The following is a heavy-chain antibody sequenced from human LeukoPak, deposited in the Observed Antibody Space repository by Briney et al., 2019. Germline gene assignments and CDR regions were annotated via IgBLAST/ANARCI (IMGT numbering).Heavy chain of an antibody. J-gene: IGHJ4*02. CDR1: GFTFSSYG. Sequence: GGSLRLSCAAPGFTFSSYGMSWVRHAPGKVLEWLSTITGIVNTTFYADSVKGRFTISRDHSKNTLYLQMNSLRAEDTAVYYCAKGRGYCSGGSCYSDYWGQGTLVTVSS. CDR3: AKGRGYCSGGSCYSDY. CDR2: ITGIVNTT. D-gene: IGHD2-15*01. V-gene: IGHV3-23*01.